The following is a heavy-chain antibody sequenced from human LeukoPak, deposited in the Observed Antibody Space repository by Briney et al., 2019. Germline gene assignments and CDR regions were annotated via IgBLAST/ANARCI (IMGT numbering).Heavy chain of an antibody. CDR3: ARGGSRLLWFGEPQRYYFDY. V-gene: IGHV4-34*01. Sequence: GSLRLSCAASGFTFSSYSMNWVRQAPGKGLEWIGEINHSGSTNYNPSLKSRVTISVDTSKNQFSLKLSSVTAADTAVYYCARGGSRLLWFGEPQRYYFDYWGQGTLVTVSS. CDR1: GFTFSSYS. CDR2: INHSGST. J-gene: IGHJ4*02. D-gene: IGHD3-10*01.